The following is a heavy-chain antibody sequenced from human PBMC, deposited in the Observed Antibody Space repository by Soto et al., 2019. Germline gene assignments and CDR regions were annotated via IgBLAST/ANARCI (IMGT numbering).Heavy chain of an antibody. V-gene: IGHV3-33*01. CDR1: GFTFSSYG. D-gene: IGHD2-21*02. J-gene: IGHJ3*02. CDR2: IWYDGSNK. Sequence: GGSLRLSCAASGFTFSSYGMHWVRQAPGKGLEWVAVIWYDGSNKYYADSVKGRFTISRDNSKNTLYLQMNSLRAEDTAVYYCARDFILGRKRVTGDAFDIWGQGTMVTVSS. CDR3: ARDFILGRKRVTGDAFDI.